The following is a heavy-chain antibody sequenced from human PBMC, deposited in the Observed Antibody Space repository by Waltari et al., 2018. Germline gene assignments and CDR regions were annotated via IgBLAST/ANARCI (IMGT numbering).Heavy chain of an antibody. CDR1: GYSISSGYY. CDR3: ARTYYDFWSGYGYYYYGMDV. CDR2: IYHSGST. Sequence: QVQLQESGPGLVKPSETLSLTCAVSGYSISSGYYWGWIRQPPGTGLEWIGSIYHSGSTYYNPSLKSRVTISVDTSKNQFSLKLSSVTAADTAVYYCARTYYDFWSGYGYYYYGMDVWGQGTTVTVSS. J-gene: IGHJ6*02. V-gene: IGHV4-38-2*01. D-gene: IGHD3-3*01.